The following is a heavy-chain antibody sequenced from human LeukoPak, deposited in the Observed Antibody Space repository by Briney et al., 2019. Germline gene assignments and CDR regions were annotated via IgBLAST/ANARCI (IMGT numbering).Heavy chain of an antibody. V-gene: IGHV3-23*01. CDR2: ISGSGGST. Sequence: PGGSLRLSCAASGFTFSSYAMSWVRQAPGKGLEWVSAISGSGGSTYYADSVKGRFTISRDNSKNTLYLQMNSLRAEDTAVYYCAKDRGDIVVVPAAGFDYWGQGTLVTVSS. D-gene: IGHD2-2*01. CDR3: AKDRGDIVVVPAAGFDY. CDR1: GFTFSSYA. J-gene: IGHJ4*02.